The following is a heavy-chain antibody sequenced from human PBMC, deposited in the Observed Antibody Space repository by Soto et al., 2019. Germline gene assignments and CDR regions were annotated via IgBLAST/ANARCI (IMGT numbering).Heavy chain of an antibody. J-gene: IGHJ5*02. CDR1: GGSISSYY. CDR3: ARVIAATDTISVWFDP. CDR2: IYHSGST. Sequence: PSETLSLTCTVSGGSISSYYWSWIRQPPGKGLEWIGYIYHSGSTYYNPSLKSRVTISVDRSKNQFSLKLNSVTAADTAVYYCARVIAATDTISVWFDPWGQGTLVTVSS. V-gene: IGHV4-59*12. D-gene: IGHD6-13*01.